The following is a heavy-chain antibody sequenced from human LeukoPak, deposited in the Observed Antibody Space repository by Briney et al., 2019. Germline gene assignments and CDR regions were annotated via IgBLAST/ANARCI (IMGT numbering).Heavy chain of an antibody. J-gene: IGHJ3*02. CDR3: ARDPGRGYSAAFDI. Sequence: SETLSLTCTVSGGSISSYYWSWIRQPAGKGLEWIGRIYTSGSTNYNPSLKSRVTMSVDTSKNQFSLKLSSVTAADMAVYYCARDPGRGYSAAFDIWGQGTMVTVSS. V-gene: IGHV4-4*07. CDR1: GGSISSYY. D-gene: IGHD5-18*01. CDR2: IYTSGST.